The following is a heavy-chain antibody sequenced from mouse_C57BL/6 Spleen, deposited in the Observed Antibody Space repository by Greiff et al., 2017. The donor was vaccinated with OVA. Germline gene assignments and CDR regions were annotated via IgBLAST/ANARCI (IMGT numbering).Heavy chain of an antibody. J-gene: IGHJ2*01. CDR1: GYTFTSYW. CDR2: IHPNSGST. CDR3: SRGKGSATIFDY. D-gene: IGHD6-1*01. Sequence: VQLQQPGAELVKPGASVKLSCKASGYTFTSYWMHWVKQRPGQGLEWIGMIHPNSGSTNYNEKFKSKATLTVDKSSSTAYMQLRSLTSADSAVYYYSRGKGSATIFDYWGQGTTLTVSS. V-gene: IGHV1-64*01.